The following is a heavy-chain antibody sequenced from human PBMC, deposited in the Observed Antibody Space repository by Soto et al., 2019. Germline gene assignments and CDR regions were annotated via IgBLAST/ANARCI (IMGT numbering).Heavy chain of an antibody. D-gene: IGHD3-9*01. V-gene: IGHV3-23*01. J-gene: IGHJ5*02. CDR3: AKDKYDILTGYSIPNWFDP. Sequence: GGSLRLSCAVSGFTFSSYAMTWVRQAPGKGLEWVSGISGSGHSTYHADSVKGRFTISRDNSNNTLYLQMNSLRAEDTAVYYCAKDKYDILTGYSIPNWFDPWGQGTLVTVSS. CDR2: ISGSGHST. CDR1: GFTFSSYA.